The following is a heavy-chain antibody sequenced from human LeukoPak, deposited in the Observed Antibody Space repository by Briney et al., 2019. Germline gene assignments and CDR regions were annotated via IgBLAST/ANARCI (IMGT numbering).Heavy chain of an antibody. CDR2: ISGSGGST. D-gene: IGHD3-16*01. CDR1: GFTFSSYG. Sequence: PGGSLRLSCAASGFTFSSYGMSWVRQAPGKGLEWVSAISGSGGSTYYADSVKGRFTISRDNSKNTLYLRMNSLRAEDTAVYYCAKDVREGELWHFDYWGQGTLVTVSS. V-gene: IGHV3-23*01. CDR3: AKDVREGELWHFDY. J-gene: IGHJ4*02.